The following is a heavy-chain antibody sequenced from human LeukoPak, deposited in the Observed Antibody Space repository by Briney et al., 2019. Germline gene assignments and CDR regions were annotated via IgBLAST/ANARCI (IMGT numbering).Heavy chain of an antibody. CDR2: ISGSGGST. D-gene: IGHD5-18*01. CDR3: AKVAQLWLDY. Sequence: PGGSLRLSCAASGFTVSSNYMSWVRQAPGKGLEWVSAISGSGGSTYYADSVKGRFTISRDNSKNTLYLQMNSLRAEDTAVYYCAKVAQLWLDYWGQGTLVTVSS. J-gene: IGHJ4*02. V-gene: IGHV3-23*01. CDR1: GFTVSSNY.